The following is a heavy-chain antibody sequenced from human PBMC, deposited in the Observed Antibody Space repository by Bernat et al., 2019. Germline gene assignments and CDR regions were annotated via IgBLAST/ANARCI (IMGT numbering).Heavy chain of an antibody. CDR2: ISSSSSYI. Sequence: EVQLVESGGGLVKPGGSLRLSCAASGFTFSSYSMNWVRQAPGKGLEWVSYISSSSSYIYYADSVKGLFTISRDNAKNSLYLQMNSLRAEDTAVYYCARIAVAGTVPSWYFDLWGRGTLVTVSS. CDR3: ARIAVAGTVPSWYFDL. D-gene: IGHD6-19*01. V-gene: IGHV3-21*05. CDR1: GFTFSSYS. J-gene: IGHJ2*01.